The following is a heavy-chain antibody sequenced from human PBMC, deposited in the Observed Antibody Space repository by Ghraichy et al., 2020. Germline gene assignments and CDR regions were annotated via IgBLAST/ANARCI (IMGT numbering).Heavy chain of an antibody. CDR2: INEHGRAT. CDR1: GFTFNSYA. J-gene: IGHJ2*01. D-gene: IGHD5-18*01. CDR3: AKEVRPYSGGGSFDL. V-gene: IGHV3-23*01. Sequence: GGSLRLSCAASGFTFNSYAMGWVRQAPGKGLEWVSTINEHGRATYYAASVKGRFTISRDNSRDTLFLQVNSLRFDDTAVYYCAKEVRPYSGGGSFDLWGRGTLVTVSS.